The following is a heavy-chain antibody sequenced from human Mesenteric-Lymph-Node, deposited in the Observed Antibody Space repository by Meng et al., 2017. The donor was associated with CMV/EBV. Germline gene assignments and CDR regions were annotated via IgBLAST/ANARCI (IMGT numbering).Heavy chain of an antibody. D-gene: IGHD2-2*01. CDR3: ARAYCSSTSCYERWWFDP. V-gene: IGHV1-18*01. CDR2: ISGYNGNT. J-gene: IGHJ5*02. Sequence: ASVKVSCKASGYTFTSYVISWVRQAPGQGLEWMGWISGYNGNTNYAQNLQGRVTMTTDTSTSTAYMELRSLRSDDTAMYYCARAYCSSTSCYERWWFDPWGQRTLVTVSS. CDR1: GYTFTSYV.